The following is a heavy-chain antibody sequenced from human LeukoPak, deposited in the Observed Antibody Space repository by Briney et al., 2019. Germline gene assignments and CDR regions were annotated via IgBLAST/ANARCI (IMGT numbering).Heavy chain of an antibody. CDR3: ARSPGDDWRLYNFDY. Sequence: PSETLSLTCTVSGGSISSSSYYWGWIRQPPGKGLEWMGYFYYTGSTNYNPSLKSRVTISVDTSKNHFSLRLSSVTAADTAVYYCARSPGDDWRLYNFDYWGQGTRVIVSS. CDR2: FYYTGST. J-gene: IGHJ4*02. D-gene: IGHD3-9*01. CDR1: GGSISSSSYY. V-gene: IGHV4-61*03.